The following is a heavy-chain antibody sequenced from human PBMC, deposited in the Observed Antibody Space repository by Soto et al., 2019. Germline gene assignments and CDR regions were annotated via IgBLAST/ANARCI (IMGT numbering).Heavy chain of an antibody. D-gene: IGHD3-10*01. J-gene: IGHJ5*02. V-gene: IGHV1-24*01. Sequence: ASVKVSCKVSGYTLTELSMHWVRQAPGKGLEWMGGFDPEDGETIYAQKFQGRVTMTEDTSTDTAYMELSSLRSEDTAVYYCATAHYYGSGSYYNGNWFDPWGQGTLVTAS. CDR1: GYTLTELS. CDR2: FDPEDGET. CDR3: ATAHYYGSGSYYNGNWFDP.